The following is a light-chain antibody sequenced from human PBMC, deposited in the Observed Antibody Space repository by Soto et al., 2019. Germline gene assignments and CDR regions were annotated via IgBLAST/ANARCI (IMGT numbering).Light chain of an antibody. CDR2: EVS. J-gene: IGLJ1*01. CDR1: SSDVGGYNY. Sequence: QSALTQPASVSGSPGQSITISCTGTSSDVGGYNYVSWYQQHPGKAPKLMIYEVSNRPSGVSNRFSGSKSGNTASLTISGLQADDEADYYCNSYTSSTTRVFGTGTKLTVL. V-gene: IGLV2-14*01. CDR3: NSYTSSTTRV.